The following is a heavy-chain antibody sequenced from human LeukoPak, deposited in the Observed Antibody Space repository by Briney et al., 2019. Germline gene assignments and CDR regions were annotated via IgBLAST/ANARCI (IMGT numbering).Heavy chain of an antibody. CDR2: IYTSGSI. V-gene: IGHV4-61*02. CDR1: GGSISSGSYY. CDR3: ARDGLSSGWR. Sequence: PSETLSLTCTVSGGSISSGSYYWSWIRQPAGKGLEWIGRIYTSGSIHYNPSLKSRVTMSVDTSKNQFSLKLSSVTAADTAVYYCARDGLSSGWRWGQGTLVTVSS. D-gene: IGHD6-19*01. J-gene: IGHJ4*02.